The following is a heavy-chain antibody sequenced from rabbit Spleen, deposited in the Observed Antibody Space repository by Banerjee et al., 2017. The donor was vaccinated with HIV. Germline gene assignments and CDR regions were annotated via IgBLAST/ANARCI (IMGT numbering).Heavy chain of an antibody. CDR1: GFSLSSSYW. CDR3: ARDLTDVIGWNFGW. D-gene: IGHD1-1*01. J-gene: IGHJ4*01. V-gene: IGHV1S40*01. Sequence: QSLEESGGDLVKPGASLTLTCTASGFSLSSSYWICWVRQAPGKGLEWIACIYAGISDTTYYASWAKGRFTISKTSTTVTLEMTSLTAADTATYFCARDLTDVIGWNFGWWGPGTLVTVS. CDR2: IYAGISDTT.